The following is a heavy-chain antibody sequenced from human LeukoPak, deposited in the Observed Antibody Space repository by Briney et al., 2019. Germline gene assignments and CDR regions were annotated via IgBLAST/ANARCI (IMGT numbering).Heavy chain of an antibody. CDR1: GYTFTSYG. CDR3: ARGGSGGSGGWFDP. V-gene: IGHV1-18*01. D-gene: IGHD2-15*01. J-gene: IGHJ5*02. CDR2: ISPYNGDT. Sequence: VASAKISCKASGYTFTSYGISWVRQATGQGLEWIGWISPYNGDTKYAQKVQDRVTMTTDTSTSTAYMVLRRLISDDTAVYYCARGGSGGSGGWFDPWGQGTRVTVSS.